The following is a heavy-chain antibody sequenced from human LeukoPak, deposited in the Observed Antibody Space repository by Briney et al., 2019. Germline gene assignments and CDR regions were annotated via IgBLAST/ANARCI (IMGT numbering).Heavy chain of an antibody. CDR3: ARRVAGGIYGMDV. D-gene: IGHD6-19*01. V-gene: IGHV4-59*08. Sequence: SETLSLTCTVSGGSISSYYWSWIRQPPGKGLEWIGYIYYSGSTNYNPSLKSRVTISVDTSKNHFSLKLSSVTAADTAVYYCARRVAGGIYGMDVWGQGTTVTVSS. J-gene: IGHJ6*02. CDR2: IYYSGST. CDR1: GGSISSYY.